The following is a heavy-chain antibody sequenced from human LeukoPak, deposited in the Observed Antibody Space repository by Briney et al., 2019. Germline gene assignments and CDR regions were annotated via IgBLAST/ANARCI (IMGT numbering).Heavy chain of an antibody. J-gene: IGHJ5*02. CDR1: GGSVSSGSYY. Sequence: PSETLSLTCTVSGGSVSSGSYYWNWIWQPPGKGLEWIGNIYYSGRANYNPSLKGRVTMSVDTSRNQLSLKLRSVTAADTAVYYCTRGPPRVTWFDPWGQGTLVTVSS. V-gene: IGHV4-61*01. CDR3: TRGPPRVTWFDP. CDR2: IYYSGRA.